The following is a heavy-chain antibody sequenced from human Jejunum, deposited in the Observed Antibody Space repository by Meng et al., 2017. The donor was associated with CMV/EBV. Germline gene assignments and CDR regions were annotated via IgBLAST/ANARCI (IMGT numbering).Heavy chain of an antibody. CDR2: IYNGGNT. D-gene: IGHD3-16*01. Sequence: QLMESGGGLVHPGGSLSLSCAASGFTVNSHYLSWVRQAPGKGLECVSVIYNGGNTVYADSVKGRFTISRDTSQNTIYLQMDSLRPEDTAVYFCARCHYNYIWGRKNTDWYFDLWGRGTLVTVSS. CDR3: ARCHYNYIWGRKNTDWYFDL. V-gene: IGHV3-66*01. CDR1: GFTVNSHY. J-gene: IGHJ2*01.